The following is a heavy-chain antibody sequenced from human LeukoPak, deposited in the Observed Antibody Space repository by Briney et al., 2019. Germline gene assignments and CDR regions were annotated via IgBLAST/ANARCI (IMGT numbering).Heavy chain of an antibody. Sequence: PSETLSLTCTVSGGSISSSSYYWGWIRQPPGKGLEWIGSIYYSGSTYYNPSLKSRVTISVDTSKNQFSLKLSSVTAADTAVYYCARGKILAGYYYGSGSYFDYWGQGTLVTVSS. CDR1: GGSISSSSYY. J-gene: IGHJ4*02. CDR2: IYYSGST. V-gene: IGHV4-39*07. D-gene: IGHD3-10*01. CDR3: ARGKILAGYYYGSGSYFDY.